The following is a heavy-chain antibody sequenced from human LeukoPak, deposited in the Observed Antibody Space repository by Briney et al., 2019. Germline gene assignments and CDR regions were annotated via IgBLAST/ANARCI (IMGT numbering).Heavy chain of an antibody. V-gene: IGHV4-61*02. CDR2: IYTSGST. Sequence: SQTLSLTCTVSGGSISSGSYYWSWIRQPAGKGLEWIGRIYTSGSTNYNPSLKSRVTISVDTSKNQFSLKLSSVTAADTAVYYCARILWFGELLSLGNWFDPWGQGTLVTVSS. J-gene: IGHJ5*02. CDR3: ARILWFGELLSLGNWFDP. D-gene: IGHD3-10*01. CDR1: GGSISSGSYY.